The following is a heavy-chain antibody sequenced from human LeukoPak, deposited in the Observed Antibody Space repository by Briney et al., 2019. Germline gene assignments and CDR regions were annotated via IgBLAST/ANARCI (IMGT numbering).Heavy chain of an antibody. D-gene: IGHD2/OR15-2a*01. Sequence: GGSLRLSCEVAGFNFSDYGIHWVRQAPGKGLEWVAFIRFDASNKYYAESAKGRFSISRDNSKDTGHLQVNSLRPEDTGIYYCARDAVVKSAYYFWYFDLWGRGTLGTVSS. CDR3: ARDAVVKSAYYFWYFDL. CDR2: IRFDASNK. J-gene: IGHJ2*01. CDR1: GFNFSDYG. V-gene: IGHV3-30*02.